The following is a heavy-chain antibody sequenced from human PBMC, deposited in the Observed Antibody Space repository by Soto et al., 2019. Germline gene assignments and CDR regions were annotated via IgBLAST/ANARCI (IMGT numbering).Heavy chain of an antibody. Sequence: PSETLSLTCTVSGGSVSSGSYYWSWIRQPPGKGLEWIGYIYYSGSTNYNPSLKSRVTISVDTSKNQFSLKLSSVTAADTAVYYCARGGDIVVVPAALGDYYYYYGMDVWGQGTTVTVSS. CDR2: IYYSGST. J-gene: IGHJ6*02. CDR1: GGSVSSGSYY. CDR3: ARGGDIVVVPAALGDYYYYYGMDV. V-gene: IGHV4-61*01. D-gene: IGHD2-2*01.